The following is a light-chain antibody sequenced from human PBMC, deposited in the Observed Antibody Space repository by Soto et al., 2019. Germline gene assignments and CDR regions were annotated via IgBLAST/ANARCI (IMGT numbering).Light chain of an antibody. CDR1: TGAVTSGHY. J-gene: IGLJ1*01. Sequence: QAVVTQEPSLTVSPGGTVTLTCGSSTGAVTSGHYPYWFQQKPGQAPRTLIYDTSNKHSWTPARFSGSLLGGKAALTLSGAQPEDESEYYCSLSYSGPYVFGTGTKVTVL. CDR3: SLSYSGPYV. V-gene: IGLV7-46*01. CDR2: DTS.